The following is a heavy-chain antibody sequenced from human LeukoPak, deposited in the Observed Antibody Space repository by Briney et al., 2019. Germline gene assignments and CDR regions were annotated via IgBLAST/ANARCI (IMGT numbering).Heavy chain of an antibody. CDR1: GFTFSSYA. D-gene: IGHD3-10*01. CDR3: ARDRLRYFDY. Sequence: PGRSLRLSCAASGFTFSSYAMHWVRQAPGKGLEWVAVISYDGSNKYYADSVKGRFTIYRDNSKNTLYLQVNSLRADDTAVYYCARDRLRYFDYWGQGTLVTVSS. V-gene: IGHV3-30-3*01. J-gene: IGHJ4*02. CDR2: ISYDGSNK.